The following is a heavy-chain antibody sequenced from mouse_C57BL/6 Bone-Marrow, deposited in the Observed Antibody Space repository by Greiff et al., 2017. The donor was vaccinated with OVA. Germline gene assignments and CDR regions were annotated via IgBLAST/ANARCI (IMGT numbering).Heavy chain of an antibody. CDR2: IDPSDSYT. J-gene: IGHJ3*01. Sequence: VQLQQPGAELVMPGASVKLSCQASGYTFTSYWMHWVKQRPGQGLEWIGEIDPSDSYTNYNQKFKGKSTLTVDKSYSTAYMQLSSLTSEDSAVYYCARGRDSSGYGFAYWGQGTLVTVSA. CDR1: GYTFTSYW. D-gene: IGHD3-2*02. V-gene: IGHV1-69*01. CDR3: ARGRDSSGYGFAY.